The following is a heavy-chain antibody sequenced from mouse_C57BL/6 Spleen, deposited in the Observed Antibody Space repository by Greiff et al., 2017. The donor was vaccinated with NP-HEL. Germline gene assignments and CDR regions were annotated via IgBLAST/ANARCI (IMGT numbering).Heavy chain of an antibody. J-gene: IGHJ4*01. CDR1: GYTFTSYW. V-gene: IGHV1-61*01. Sequence: QVQLQQPGAELVRPGSSVKLSCKASGYTFTSYWMDWVKQRPGQGLEWIGNIYPSDSETHYNQKFKDKATLTVDKSSSTAYMQLSSLTSEDSAVYYCARSDYDMGMDYWGQGTSVTVSS. CDR3: ARSDYDMGMDY. D-gene: IGHD2-4*01. CDR2: IYPSDSET.